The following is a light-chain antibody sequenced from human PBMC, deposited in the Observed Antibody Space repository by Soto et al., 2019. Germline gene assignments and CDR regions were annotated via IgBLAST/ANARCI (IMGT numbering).Light chain of an antibody. CDR1: QSISTW. CDR2: CAS. Sequence: DIQMTQSPSILSASVGDRVTLTCRASQSISTWLAWYQLKPGKAPKLLIYCASNLGSGVPSRFSGSGSGTEFSLTISSLRPEDFAIYYCQYYDSYAYTFGQGTKLEIK. V-gene: IGKV1-5*01. CDR3: QYYDSYAYT. J-gene: IGKJ2*01.